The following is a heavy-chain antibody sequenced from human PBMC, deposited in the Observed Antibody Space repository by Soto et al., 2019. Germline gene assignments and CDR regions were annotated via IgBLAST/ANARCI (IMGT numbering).Heavy chain of an antibody. CDR3: AKDSLGNVVVAATRY. CDR2: ISGSGGST. V-gene: IGHV3-23*01. D-gene: IGHD2-15*01. Sequence: EVQLLESGGGLVQPGGSLRLSCAASGFTFSSYAMSWVRQAPGKGLEWVSAISGSGGSTYYADSVKGRFTISRDNSKNTLYLQMNSMRAEDTAVYYCAKDSLGNVVVAATRYWGQGTLVTVSS. J-gene: IGHJ4*02. CDR1: GFTFSSYA.